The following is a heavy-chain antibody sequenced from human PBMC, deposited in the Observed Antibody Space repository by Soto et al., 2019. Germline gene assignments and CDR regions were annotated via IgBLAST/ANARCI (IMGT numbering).Heavy chain of an antibody. CDR1: GYTFTSYA. CDR2: INAGNGNT. J-gene: IGHJ5*02. V-gene: IGHV1-3*05. D-gene: IGHD3-16*01. CDR3: ARGVWGDNWFDP. Sequence: QVQLVQSGAEEKKPGASVKVSCKASGYTFTSYAMHWVRQAPGQRLEWMGWINAGNGNTKYSQKFQGRVTITRDTSASKAYMELSSLRSEDTAVYYCARGVWGDNWFDPWGQGTLVTVSS.